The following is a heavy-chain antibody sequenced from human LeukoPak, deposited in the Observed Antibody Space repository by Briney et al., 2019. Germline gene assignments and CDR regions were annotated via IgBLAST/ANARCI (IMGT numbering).Heavy chain of an antibody. J-gene: IGHJ4*02. D-gene: IGHD6-13*01. CDR2: IGTAGDT. CDR1: GFTYSSYD. Sequence: ETGGSLRLSCAASGFTYSSYDLHWVRQATGKGLEWVSAIGTAGDTYYPGSVKGRFTISRENAKNSLYLQMNSLRAGDTAVYYCARVDSSSWTFDYWGQGTLVTVSS. CDR3: ARVDSSSWTFDY. V-gene: IGHV3-13*01.